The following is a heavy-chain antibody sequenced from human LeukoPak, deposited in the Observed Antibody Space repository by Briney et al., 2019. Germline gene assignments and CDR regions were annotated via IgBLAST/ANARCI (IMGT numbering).Heavy chain of an antibody. D-gene: IGHD5-24*01. V-gene: IGHV4-4*07. CDR2: IYASGNT. J-gene: IGHJ6*03. CDR1: GDSISDSY. Sequence: SETLSLTCTVSGDSISDSYWSWIRQPAGKGLEWIGRIYASGNTNYNPSLKSRVTMSVDTSNNQFSLTLSSVTAAGTAVYHCARDIRSHDGPGGYYYYYMDVWGKGTTVTVSS. CDR3: ARDIRSHDGPGGYYYYYMDV.